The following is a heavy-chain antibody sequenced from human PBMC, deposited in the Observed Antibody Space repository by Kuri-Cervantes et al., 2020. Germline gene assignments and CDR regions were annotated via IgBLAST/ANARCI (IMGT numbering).Heavy chain of an antibody. J-gene: IGHJ4*02. CDR3: AKDFDFDWLLRGLDY. CDR1: GFTFSSYW. Sequence: GGSLRLSCAASGFTFSSYWMSWVRQAPGKGLEWVANIKQDGSEKYYVDSVKGRFTISRDNAKNSLYLQMNSLRAEDTVLYYCAKDFDFDWLLRGLDYWGQGTLVTVSS. CDR2: IKQDGSEK. V-gene: IGHV3-7*03. D-gene: IGHD3-9*01.